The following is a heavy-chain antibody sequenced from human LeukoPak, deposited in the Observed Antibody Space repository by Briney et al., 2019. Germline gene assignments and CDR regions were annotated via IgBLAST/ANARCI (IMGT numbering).Heavy chain of an antibody. CDR1: GGSISSYY. V-gene: IGHV4-59*08. J-gene: IGHJ6*02. CDR2: IYYSGST. D-gene: IGHD3-10*01. CDR3: ARHKVVHFYGSGIPGYGMDV. Sequence: SETLSLTCTVSGGSISSYYWSWIRQPPGKGLEWIGYIYYSGSTNYNPSLKSRVTISVDTSKNQFSLKLSSVTAADTAVYYCARHKVVHFYGSGIPGYGMDVWGQGTTVTVSS.